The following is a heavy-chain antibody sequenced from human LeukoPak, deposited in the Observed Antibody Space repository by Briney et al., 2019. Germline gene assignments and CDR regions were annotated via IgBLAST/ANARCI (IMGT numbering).Heavy chain of an antibody. J-gene: IGHJ4*02. CDR1: GFTFSDYS. CDR2: VNTVSSYI. D-gene: IGHD3-22*01. Sequence: GGSLRLSCAASGFTFSDYSMNWVRQAPGKGLEWVASVNTVSSYIYYADSMRGRFTISRDNAKNSLFLKMNSLRAEDTAVYYCARLRRNSDRSDFFYYYDHWGQGTLVTVSS. V-gene: IGHV3-21*01. CDR3: ARLRRNSDRSDFFYYYDH.